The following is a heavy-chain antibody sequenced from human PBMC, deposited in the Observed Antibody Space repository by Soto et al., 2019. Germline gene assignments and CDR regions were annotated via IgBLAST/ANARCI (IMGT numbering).Heavy chain of an antibody. V-gene: IGHV6-1*01. Sequence: QGQLQQSGPGLVKPSQTLSLTCAISGDSVSSDITPWNWIRQSPSRCLEWLGSTYYRSKWYHHYEESMKRRITIKRDTPRNQLSLEWNSVTPEDTAVYYCTRGDEVAVWGHGPVVNASS. J-gene: IGHJ3*01. D-gene: IGHD3-16*01. CDR1: GDSVSSDITP. CDR3: TRGDEVAV. CDR2: TYYRSKWYH.